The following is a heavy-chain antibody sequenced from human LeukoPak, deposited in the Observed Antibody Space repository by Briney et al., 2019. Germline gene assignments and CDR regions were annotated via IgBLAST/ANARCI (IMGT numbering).Heavy chain of an antibody. Sequence: GGSLRLSCTASGFTFSSHTLHWVRQAPGKGLEWVSYISSSGSTIYYADSVKGRFIISRDNAKNSLYLQMNSLRAEDTAVYYCARDPSGGFDYWGQGTLVTVSS. CDR1: GFTFSSHT. CDR3: ARDPSGGFDY. J-gene: IGHJ4*02. CDR2: ISSSGSTI. D-gene: IGHD2-8*02. V-gene: IGHV3-48*04.